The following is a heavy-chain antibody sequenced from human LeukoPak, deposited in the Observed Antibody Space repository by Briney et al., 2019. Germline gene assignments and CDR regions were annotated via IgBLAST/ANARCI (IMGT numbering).Heavy chain of an antibody. CDR1: GYTFTGYY. J-gene: IGHJ3*02. CDR2: INPNSGGT. D-gene: IGHD2-15*01. Sequence: ASVKVSFKASGYTFTGYYMHWVRQAPGQGLEWMGWINPNSGGTNYAQKFQGRATMTRDTSISTAYMELSRLRSDDTAVYYCASGREYCSGGSCYSSDDAFDIWGQGTMVTVSS. CDR3: ASGREYCSGGSCYSSDDAFDI. V-gene: IGHV1-2*02.